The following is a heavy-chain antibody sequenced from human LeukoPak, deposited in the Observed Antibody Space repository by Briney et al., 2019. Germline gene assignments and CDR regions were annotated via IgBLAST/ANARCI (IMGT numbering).Heavy chain of an antibody. CDR1: GFTFSSYW. D-gene: IGHD3-22*01. CDR3: ARRALYDSDNDAFDI. V-gene: IGHV3-23*01. Sequence: PGGSLRLSCAASGFTFSSYWMSWVRQAPGKGLEWVSTISGLAGSTYYADSVKGRFTISRDNSKNTLYLQMNSLRAEDTAVYYCARRALYDSDNDAFDIWGQGTMVTVSS. CDR2: ISGLAGST. J-gene: IGHJ3*02.